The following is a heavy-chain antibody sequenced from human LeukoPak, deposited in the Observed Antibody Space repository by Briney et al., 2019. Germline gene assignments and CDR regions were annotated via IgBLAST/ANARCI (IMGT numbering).Heavy chain of an antibody. CDR1: GGSISSSSYY. CDR3: ARGRLRRPIDY. V-gene: IGHV4-39*07. Sequence: SETLSLTCTVSGGSISSSSYYWGWIRQPPGKGLEWIGSIYYSGSTYYNPSLKSRVTISVDTSKNQFSLKLSSVTAADTAVYYCARGRLRRPIDYWGQGTLVTVSS. CDR2: IYYSGST. J-gene: IGHJ4*02.